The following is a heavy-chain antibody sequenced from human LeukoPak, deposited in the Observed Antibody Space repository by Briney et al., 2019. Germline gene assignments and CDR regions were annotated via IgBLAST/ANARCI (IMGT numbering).Heavy chain of an antibody. CDR2: IDPNSGVT. V-gene: IGHV1-2*02. D-gene: IGHD3-16*01. CDR3: ARVLGINAFDV. CDR1: GYTLTDNH. J-gene: IGHJ3*01. Sequence: ASVKVSCKASGYTLTDNHLYWVRQAPGQGPEWMGWIDPNSGVTNFAQNFQGRLTMTRDTSINTAYMELSRLTSDDTAVYYCARVLGINAFDVWGQGTMVTVFS.